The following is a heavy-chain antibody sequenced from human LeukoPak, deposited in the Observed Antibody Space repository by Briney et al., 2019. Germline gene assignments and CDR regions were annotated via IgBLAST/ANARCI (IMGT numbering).Heavy chain of an antibody. CDR2: INHSGST. V-gene: IGHV4-34*01. D-gene: IGHD3-10*01. J-gene: IGHJ5*02. CDR1: GGSFSGYY. CDR3: ARGSIIMVRGPRYNWFDP. Sequence: PSGTLSLTCAVSGGSFSGYYWSWIRQPPGKGLEWIGEINHSGSTNYHPALKSRVFITVDTSKNHFSLKLSYVTAADTAVYYCARGSIIMVRGPRYNWFDPWGQGTLVTVSS.